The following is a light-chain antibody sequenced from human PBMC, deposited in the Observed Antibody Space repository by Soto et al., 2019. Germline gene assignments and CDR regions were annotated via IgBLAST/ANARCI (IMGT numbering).Light chain of an antibody. CDR2: GAS. Sequence: ELALTQSPATLSVSPGERTTLSCRASQSVSSNLAWYQQKHGQAHRXLIYGASTRATGIPARFSGSGSGTDLTITINSLQSEDFEIYYCQPYNNWPLTFGEGTKVDIK. CDR3: QPYNNWPLT. V-gene: IGKV3-15*01. J-gene: IGKJ4*01. CDR1: QSVSSN.